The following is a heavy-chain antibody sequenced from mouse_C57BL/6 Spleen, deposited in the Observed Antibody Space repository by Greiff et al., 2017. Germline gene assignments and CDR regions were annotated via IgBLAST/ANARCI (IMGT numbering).Heavy chain of an antibody. CDR2: IDPSDSYT. CDR3: ARRRSYAMDY. J-gene: IGHJ4*01. Sequence: QVQLQQSGAELVRPGTSVKLSCKASGYTFTSYWMHWVKQRPGQGLEWIGVIDPSDSYTNYNQKFKGKATLTVDTSSSTAYMPLSSLTSEDSAVYYCARRRSYAMDYWGEGTSVTVSS. V-gene: IGHV1-59*01. CDR1: GYTFTSYW.